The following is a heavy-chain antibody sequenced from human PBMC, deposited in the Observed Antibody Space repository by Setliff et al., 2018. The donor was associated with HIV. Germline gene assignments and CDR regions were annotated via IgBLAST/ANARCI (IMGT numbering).Heavy chain of an antibody. D-gene: IGHD3-10*01. CDR1: GDSISSYF. CDR3: ARGDYGGNVGFFEK. CDR2: RSTTGST. J-gene: IGHJ1*01. V-gene: IGHV4-4*09. Sequence: SETLSLTCTVSGDSISSYFWSWIRQSPGKGLEWIGFRSTTGSTNYNPSLRSRVTISLDTSKNLFSLKLSPVTAADTAVYYCARGDYGGNVGFFEKWGQGTLVTVSS.